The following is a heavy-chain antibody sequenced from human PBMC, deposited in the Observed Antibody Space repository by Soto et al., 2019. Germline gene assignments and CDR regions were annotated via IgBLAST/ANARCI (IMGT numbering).Heavy chain of an antibody. D-gene: IGHD3-9*01. Sequence: EVQLVESGGGLVQPGGSLRLSCAASGFTFSSYSMNWVRQAPGKGLEWVSYISSSSSTIYYADSLKGRFTISKDNAKNSFYLQMNSLRAEDTAVYYCARASRYYDILTGYYPDYYMDVWGKGTTVTVSS. CDR3: ARASRYYDILTGYYPDYYMDV. V-gene: IGHV3-48*01. CDR1: GFTFSSYS. J-gene: IGHJ6*03. CDR2: ISSSSSTI.